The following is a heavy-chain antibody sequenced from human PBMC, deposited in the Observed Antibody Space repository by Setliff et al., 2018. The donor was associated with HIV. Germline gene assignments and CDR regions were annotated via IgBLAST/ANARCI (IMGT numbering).Heavy chain of an antibody. D-gene: IGHD5-12*01. CDR1: GFTFSTYW. J-gene: IGHJ3*01. Sequence: GESLKISCSASGFTFSTYWMSWVRQPPGKGLGWVANIKQDGNEEDYLDSVKGRFTISRDNAKNSLYLHMNSLRAEDSAVYYCVKSQWLRFDVFDVWGQGTMVTVSS. V-gene: IGHV3-7*05. CDR2: IKQDGNEE. CDR3: VKSQWLRFDVFDV.